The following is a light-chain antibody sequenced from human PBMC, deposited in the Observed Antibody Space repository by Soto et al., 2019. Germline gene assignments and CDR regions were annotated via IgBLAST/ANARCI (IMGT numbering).Light chain of an antibody. CDR1: QSINDW. CDR3: QQYSSYSGT. V-gene: IGKV1-5*03. Sequence: DLQVTQSPSTLSASVGDRITITCRASQSINDWLAWYQQKPGKAPKLLIFRASYLKSGVPSRFSRSGYGTDFTLTISSLQPDDFASYYCQQYSSYSGTFGQGTKVEIK. CDR2: RAS. J-gene: IGKJ1*01.